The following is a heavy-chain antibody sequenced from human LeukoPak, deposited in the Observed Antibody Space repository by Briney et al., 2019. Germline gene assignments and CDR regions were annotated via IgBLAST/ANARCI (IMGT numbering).Heavy chain of an antibody. CDR1: GGSISSYS. CDR2: IYTSGST. D-gene: IGHD1-26*01. J-gene: IGHJ4*02. Sequence: KSSETLSLTCTVSGGSISSYSWSWIRQPAGKGLELIGRIYTSGSTNYNPSLKSRVTMLVDTSKNQFSLRLTSVTAADTAVYFCATTEVGSTKQWDYWGQGILVTVSS. CDR3: ATTEVGSTKQWDY. V-gene: IGHV4-4*07.